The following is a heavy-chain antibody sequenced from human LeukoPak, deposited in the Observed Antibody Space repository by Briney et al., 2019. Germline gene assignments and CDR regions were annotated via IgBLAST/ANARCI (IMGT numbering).Heavy chain of an antibody. CDR2: ISWDGDTT. V-gene: IGHV3-43D*03. CDR3: AKDRNPVLEYSGYDFDS. J-gene: IGHJ4*02. CDR1: GFSFDDYA. D-gene: IGHD5-12*01. Sequence: PGGSLRLSCAASGFSFDDYAMHWVRQAPGKGLEWVSLISWDGDTTYYADSVKGRFTISRDNSKNSLYLQMNSLRAEDTALYYCAKDRNPVLEYSGYDFDSWGQGTLVTVSS.